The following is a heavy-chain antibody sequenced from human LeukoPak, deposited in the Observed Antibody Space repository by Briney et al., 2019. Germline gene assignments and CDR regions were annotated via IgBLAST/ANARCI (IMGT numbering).Heavy chain of an antibody. J-gene: IGHJ5*02. CDR3: ARPDARDGFRVDP. V-gene: IGHV4-39*01. CDR1: GDSISSSTYY. CDR2: IYYSGNT. D-gene: IGHD3-10*01. Sequence: PSETLSLTCTVSGDSISSSTYYWGWIRQPPGKGLEWIGSIYYSGNTYYNPSLKSRVTMSVDTSKNQFSLKLSSVTAADTAVYYCARPDARDGFRVDPWGQGTLVTVSS.